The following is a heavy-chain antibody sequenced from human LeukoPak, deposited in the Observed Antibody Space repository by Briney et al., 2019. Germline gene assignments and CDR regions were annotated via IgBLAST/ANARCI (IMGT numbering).Heavy chain of an antibody. V-gene: IGHV3-7*01. D-gene: IGHD4-23*01. CDR3: ATATVVTPLGMDV. CDR1: GFALSSHW. CDR2: VNRDGSET. J-gene: IGHJ6*02. Sequence: GGSLRLSCAASGFALSSHWMTWVRQVPGRGPEWVANVNRDGSETYYLDSVKGRFTISKDNAKNSLYLQMNSLRAEDTAVYYCATATVVTPLGMDVWGQGTTVTVSS.